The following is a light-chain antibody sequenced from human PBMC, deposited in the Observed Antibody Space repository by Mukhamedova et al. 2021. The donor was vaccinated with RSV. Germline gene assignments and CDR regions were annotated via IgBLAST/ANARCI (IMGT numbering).Light chain of an antibody. CDR2: GAS. CDR1: QSVSSSY. CDR3: QQYYSSPRT. J-gene: IGKJ1*01. Sequence: ASQSVSSSYLAWYQQKPGQAPRLLIYGASSRATDIPDRFSGSGSGTDFTLTISRLEPEDFAVYYCQQYYSSPRTFGQGTKVEIK. V-gene: IGKV3-20*01.